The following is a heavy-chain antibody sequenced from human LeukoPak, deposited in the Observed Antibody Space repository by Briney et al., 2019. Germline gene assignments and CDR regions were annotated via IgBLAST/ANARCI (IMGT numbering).Heavy chain of an antibody. CDR3: TAGPRSDAFDI. V-gene: IGHV3-15*01. J-gene: IGHJ3*02. CDR1: GFTFSNAW. CDR2: IKSKTDGGTT. Sequence: GGSLRLSCAASGFTFSNAWMSWVRQAPGKGLEWVGRIKSKTDGGTTDYAAPVKGRFTISRDDSKNTLYLQMNSLKTEDTAVYYCTAGPRSDAFDIWGQGTMVTVSS.